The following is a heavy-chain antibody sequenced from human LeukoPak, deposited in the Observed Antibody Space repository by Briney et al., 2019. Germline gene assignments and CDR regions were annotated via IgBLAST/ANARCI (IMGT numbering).Heavy chain of an antibody. CDR3: ARLSTDTAMVINP. V-gene: IGHV5-51*01. D-gene: IGHD5-18*01. CDR2: IYPGDSDT. J-gene: IGHJ5*02. CDR1: GYIVTSYW. Sequence: GESLKISCKGSGYIVTSYWIGCVRQMPGKGLEWMGIIYPGDSDTRYSPSFQGQVTISADKSISTAYLQWSSLKASDTAMYYCARLSTDTAMVINPWGQGTLVTVSS.